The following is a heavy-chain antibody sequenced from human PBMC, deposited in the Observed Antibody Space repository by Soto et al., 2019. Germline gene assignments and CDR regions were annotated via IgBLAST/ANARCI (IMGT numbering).Heavy chain of an antibody. CDR1: GFTFSSYA. Sequence: GGSLRLSCAASGFTFSSYAMSWVRQAPGKGLEWVSAISGSGGSTYYADSVKGRFTISRDNSKNTLYLQMNSLRAEDTAVYYCAIDISESYLSGAFDIWGQGTMVTVSS. J-gene: IGHJ3*02. D-gene: IGHD1-26*01. CDR3: AIDISESYLSGAFDI. CDR2: ISGSGGST. V-gene: IGHV3-23*01.